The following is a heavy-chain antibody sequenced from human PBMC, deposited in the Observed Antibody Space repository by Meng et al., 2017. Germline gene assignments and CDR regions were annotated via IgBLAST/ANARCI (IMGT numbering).Heavy chain of an antibody. CDR2: IYHSGST. V-gene: IGHV4-4*03. CDR1: GGASSSSSW. J-gene: IGHJ4*02. CDR3: ARDRGAVAGTNFDY. Sequence: QVQRHDAGPGLAKPPGTLSLTCAGSGGASSSSSWWSWVRQPPGKGLEWIGEIYHSGSTNYNPSLKSRVTISVGKSKNQFSLKLSSVTAADTAVYYCARDRGAVAGTNFDYWGQGTLVTVSS. D-gene: IGHD6-19*01.